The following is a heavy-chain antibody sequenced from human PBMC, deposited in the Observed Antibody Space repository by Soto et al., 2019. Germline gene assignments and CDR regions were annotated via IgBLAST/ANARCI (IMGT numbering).Heavy chain of an antibody. CDR3: AREASAVISLDY. Sequence: ASVKVSRKASGYVFTASSMHWVRQAPGQGLGWVGWFNPNSGDTIYAQKFQGRVTLTGDTSISTAYMELYSLTSDDTAVYYCAREASAVISLDYWGQGTLVTVSS. J-gene: IGHJ4*02. CDR2: FNPNSGDT. CDR1: GYVFTASS. D-gene: IGHD6-19*01. V-gene: IGHV1-2*02.